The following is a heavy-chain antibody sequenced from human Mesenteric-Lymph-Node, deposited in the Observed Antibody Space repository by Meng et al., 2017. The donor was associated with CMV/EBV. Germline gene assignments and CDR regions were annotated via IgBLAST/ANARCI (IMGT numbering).Heavy chain of an antibody. Sequence: GESLKISCAASGFTFSSSWMTWVRQTPGKGLEWVANINPDGSVVNYADSVRGRFTISRENAKNSLYLQMNSLRVEDAAVYYCTTDGGYFRSDIWGQGTLVTVSS. V-gene: IGHV3-7*01. D-gene: IGHD3-22*01. CDR3: TTDGGYFRSDI. CDR2: INPDGSVV. J-gene: IGHJ5*02. CDR1: GFTFSSSW.